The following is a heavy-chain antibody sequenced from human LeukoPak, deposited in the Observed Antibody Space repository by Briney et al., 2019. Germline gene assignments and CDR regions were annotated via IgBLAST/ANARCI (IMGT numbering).Heavy chain of an antibody. J-gene: IGHJ4*02. V-gene: IGHV3-48*01. CDR1: GFTFSSYS. Sequence: GGSLRLFCAASGFTFSSYSMNWVRQAPGKGLEWVSYISSSSSTIYYADSVKGRFTISRDNAKNSLYLQMNSLRAEDTAVYYCARDAGGLQWYYIDYWGQGTLVTVSS. D-gene: IGHD4-23*01. CDR2: ISSSSSTI. CDR3: ARDAGGLQWYYIDY.